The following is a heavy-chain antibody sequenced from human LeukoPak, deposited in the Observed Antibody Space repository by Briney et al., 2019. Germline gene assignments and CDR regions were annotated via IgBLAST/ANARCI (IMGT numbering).Heavy chain of an antibody. V-gene: IGHV4-31*03. Sequence: PSQTLSLTCTVSGGSISSSGYYWNWIRQHPGKGLEWIGYIFYSGSTYYNPSPQSRVTMSLDTSKNQFSLKLSSVTAADTAVYYCAGGFRYVHFQHWGQGSLVTVSS. D-gene: IGHD3-16*02. CDR3: AGGFRYVHFQH. J-gene: IGHJ1*01. CDR2: IFYSGST. CDR1: GGSISSSGYY.